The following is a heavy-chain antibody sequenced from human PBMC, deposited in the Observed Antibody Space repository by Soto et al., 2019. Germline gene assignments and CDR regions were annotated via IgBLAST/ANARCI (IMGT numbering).Heavy chain of an antibody. J-gene: IGHJ4*02. CDR3: AHRVLRTVFGLVTTTAIYFDF. V-gene: IGHV2-5*02. CDR2: IYWDDDK. CDR1: GFSLTTSGVG. D-gene: IGHD3-3*01. Sequence: QITLNESGPMPVNPRQTLTLTCTFSGFSLTTSGVGVGWIRQSPGKAPEWLALIYWDDDKRYSPSLKSRLTITKDTSKNQLVLTMADLDPADTGTYYCAHRVLRTVFGLVTTTAIYFDFWGQGTPVAVSS.